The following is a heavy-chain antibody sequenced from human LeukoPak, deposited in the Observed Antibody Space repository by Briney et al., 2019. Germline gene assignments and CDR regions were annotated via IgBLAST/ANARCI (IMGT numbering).Heavy chain of an antibody. J-gene: IGHJ4*02. CDR2: ISSSSSTI. CDR1: GFTFSSYS. V-gene: IGHV3-48*01. D-gene: IGHD3-22*01. Sequence: GGSLRSSCAASGFTFSSYSMNWVRQAPGKGLEWVSYISSSSSTIYYAYSVKGRFTISRDNAKNSLYLQMNSLRAEDTAVYYCARDLVVTGAACCGEGTLVTVSS. CDR3: ARDLVVTGAAC.